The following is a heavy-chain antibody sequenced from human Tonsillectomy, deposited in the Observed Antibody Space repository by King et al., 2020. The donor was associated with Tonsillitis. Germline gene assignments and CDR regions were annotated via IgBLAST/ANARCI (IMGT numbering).Heavy chain of an antibody. D-gene: IGHD6-19*01. CDR2: ISFDGSNK. CDR1: GFSFSSNG. J-gene: IGHJ4*02. CDR3: ARERLYSSGWGIDY. V-gene: IGHV3-33*05. Sequence: VQLVESGGGVVQPGRSLSISCAASGFSFSSNGMHWVRQAPGKGLEWVAVISFDGSNKNYADSVKGRFTISRDNSNNTLFLHMNSLRAEDTAVYYCARERLYSSGWGIDYWGQGALLSVSS.